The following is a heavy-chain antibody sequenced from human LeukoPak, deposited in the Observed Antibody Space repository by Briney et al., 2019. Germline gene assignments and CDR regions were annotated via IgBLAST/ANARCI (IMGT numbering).Heavy chain of an antibody. J-gene: IGHJ4*02. CDR1: GGSISSYY. V-gene: IGHV4-4*07. CDR2: IYSSGST. D-gene: IGHD3-3*01. CDR3: ARDLGFWSGPDY. Sequence: SETLSLTCTDSGGSISSYYWSWIRQPAGKGLQWIGRIYSSGSTNYNPSLKSRVTMSVDTSKNQFSLRLSSVTAADTAVYYCARDLGFWSGPDYWGQGTLVTVSS.